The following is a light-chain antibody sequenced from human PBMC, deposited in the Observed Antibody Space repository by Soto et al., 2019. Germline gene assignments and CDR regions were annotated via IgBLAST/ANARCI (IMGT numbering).Light chain of an antibody. CDR2: EVS. J-gene: IGLJ2*01. CDR3: SSYAGSNNLV. V-gene: IGLV2-8*01. CDR1: SSDVGGYNY. Sequence: QSALTQPPSASGSPGQSVTISCTGTSSDVGGYNYVSWYQQHPGKAPKLMIYEVSKRPSGVPDRFSGSKSGNTASLTVSGLQAEEEADYYCSSYAGSNNLVFGGVTKLTVL.